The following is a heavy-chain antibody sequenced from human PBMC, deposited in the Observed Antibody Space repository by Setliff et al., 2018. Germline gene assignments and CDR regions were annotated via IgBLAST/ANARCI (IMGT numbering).Heavy chain of an antibody. J-gene: IGHJ4*02. CDR3: RFWDGYYKNDY. V-gene: IGHV4-34*01. D-gene: IGHD3-3*01. Sequence: SETLSLTCAVYGASFSGTYCSWIRQSPGKGLEWIGEINHTGSPNWIGEINHSGSTNYNPSLKGRVTISVDTSKNQLSLKVNSVSVADTAVYFCRFWDGYYKNDYWGQGTLVTVSS. CDR2: INHSGST. CDR1: GASFSGTY.